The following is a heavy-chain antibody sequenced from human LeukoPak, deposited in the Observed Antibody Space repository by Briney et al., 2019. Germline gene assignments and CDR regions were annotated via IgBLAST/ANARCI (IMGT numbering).Heavy chain of an antibody. J-gene: IGHJ4*02. V-gene: IGHV3-74*01. CDR1: GFTFSSYW. D-gene: IGHD5-18*01. CDR2: IKSDGSTT. Sequence: QPGGSLRLSCAASGFTFSSYWMHWVRQAPGKGLVWVSRIKSDGSTTTYADSVKGRFTISRDNAKNTLYLQMNSLRAEDTAVYYCARVVDTHFDYWGQGTRVTVSS. CDR3: ARVVDTHFDY.